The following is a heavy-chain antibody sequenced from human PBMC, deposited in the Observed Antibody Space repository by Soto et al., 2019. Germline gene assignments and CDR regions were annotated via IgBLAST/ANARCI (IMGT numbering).Heavy chain of an antibody. CDR1: GYTFTSYY. J-gene: IGHJ4*02. CDR2: INPSGGST. D-gene: IGHD5-18*01. V-gene: IGHV1-46*01. CDR3: VREKRGYSYGYDGFDY. Sequence: ASVKVSCKASGYTFTSYYMHWVRQAPGQGLEWMGIINPSGGSTSYAQKFQGRVTMTRDTSTSTVYMELSSLRSEDTAVYYCVREKRGYSYGYDGFDYWGQGTLVTVSS.